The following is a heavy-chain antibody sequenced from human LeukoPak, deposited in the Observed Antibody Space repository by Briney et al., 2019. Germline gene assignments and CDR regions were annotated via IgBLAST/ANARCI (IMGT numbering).Heavy chain of an antibody. CDR1: GFTFDDYA. CDR2: INSDGSST. J-gene: IGHJ4*02. V-gene: IGHV3-74*01. D-gene: IGHD6-19*01. Sequence: GGSLRLSCAASGFTFDDYAMHWVRQAPGKGLVWVSRINSDGSSTSYADSVKGRFTISRDNAKNTLYLQMNSLRAEDTAVYYCARGVRQWLLTYYFDYWGQGTLVTVSS. CDR3: ARGVRQWLLTYYFDY.